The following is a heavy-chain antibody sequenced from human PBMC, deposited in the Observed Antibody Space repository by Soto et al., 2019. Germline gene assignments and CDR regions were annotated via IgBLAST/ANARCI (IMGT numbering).Heavy chain of an antibody. CDR3: GALLAGG. Sequence: QVQLQEPGPRLVSPSETLSLTCTVSGASATSGDFYWCWIRQPPGKGLEWIGYIYYNETAYYTPSLKSRTAISVDTSKNHFTLTLTSVTAADTAIYYCGALLAGGGGQGSLVTVSS. V-gene: IGHV4-30-4*01. D-gene: IGHD3-10*01. CDR2: IYYNETA. CDR1: GASATSGDFY. J-gene: IGHJ4*02.